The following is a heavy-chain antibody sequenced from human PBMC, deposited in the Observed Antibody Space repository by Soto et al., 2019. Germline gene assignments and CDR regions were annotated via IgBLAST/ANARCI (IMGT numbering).Heavy chain of an antibody. CDR1: CGYISGTHYY. J-gene: IGHJ4*02. D-gene: IGHD3-3*01. CDR2: IYYSGST. Sequence: SRLQSLTDTVSCGYISGTHYYRGRIRKPPGKGLEWIATIYYSGSTYYNPSLNGRVTISMDASKNQFSLQLTSVTAADTALYFCASPTSGYEHNFTYCGEGTLGSVPS. V-gene: IGHV4-39*01. CDR3: ASPTSGYEHNFTY.